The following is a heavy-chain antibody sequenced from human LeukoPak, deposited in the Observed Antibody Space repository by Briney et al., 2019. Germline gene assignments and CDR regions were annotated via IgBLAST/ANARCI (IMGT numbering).Heavy chain of an antibody. CDR3: ARGRGTSGSNRDFYYYYYMDV. V-gene: IGHV1-3*01. D-gene: IGHD2-15*01. J-gene: IGHJ6*03. Sequence: ASVKVSCKASGHIFTDYAIHWLRQAPGQRPEWMGWMNGGNGNTKYSQKFQGRITLIRDTSAATAYMELSSLRHDDLAVYYCARGRGTSGSNRDFYYYYYMDVWGKGTTVTVSS. CDR1: GHIFTDYA. CDR2: MNGGNGNT.